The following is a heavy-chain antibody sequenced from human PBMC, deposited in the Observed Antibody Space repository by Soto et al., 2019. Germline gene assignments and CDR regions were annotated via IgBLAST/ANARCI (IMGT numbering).Heavy chain of an antibody. CDR2: IIPILGVP. CDR3: ARGSGYCPTPTCYKPSAF. CDR1: GGTFSSYP. D-gene: IGHD2-2*02. Sequence: GASGKVSCKASGGTFSSYPISWVRQAPGQGLEWVGRIIPILGVPNYAQKFQGRVTITADKSTSTAYMELSSLRSEDTAVYYCARGSGYCPTPTCYKPSAFWGQGTLVTVSS. V-gene: IGHV1-69*04. J-gene: IGHJ4*02.